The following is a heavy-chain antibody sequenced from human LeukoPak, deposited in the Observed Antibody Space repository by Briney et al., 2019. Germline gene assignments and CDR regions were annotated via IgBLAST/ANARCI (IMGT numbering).Heavy chain of an antibody. J-gene: IGHJ6*02. D-gene: IGHD2-2*01. CDR3: ARVLGYCSSTSCFDVGMDV. CDR1: GLTVSSNY. V-gene: IGHV3-53*01. Sequence: GGSLRLSCAASGLTVSSNYMSWVRQAPGKGLEWVSVIYSGGSTYYADSVKGRFTISRDNSKNTLYLQMNSLRAEDTAVYYCARVLGYCSSTSCFDVGMDVWGQGTTVTVSS. CDR2: IYSGGST.